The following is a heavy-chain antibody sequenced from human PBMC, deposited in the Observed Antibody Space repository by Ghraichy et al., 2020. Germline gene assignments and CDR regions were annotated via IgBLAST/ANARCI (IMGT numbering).Heavy chain of an antibody. Sequence: SETLSLTCAVYGGSFSGYYWSWIRQPPWKGLEWIWVINPSGSTNSNPSLKSRVTISVDTSKNQFSLKLSSVTAADTAVYYCARVLGYCSGGSCYSWAPWGQGTVVTVSS. D-gene: IGHD2-15*01. J-gene: IGHJ5*02. CDR3: ARVLGYCSGGSCYSWAP. V-gene: IGHV4-34*01. CDR2: INPSGST. CDR1: GGSFSGYY.